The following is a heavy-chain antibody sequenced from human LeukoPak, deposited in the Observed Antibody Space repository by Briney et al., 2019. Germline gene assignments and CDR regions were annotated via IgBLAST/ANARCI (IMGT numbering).Heavy chain of an antibody. CDR1: GYAFTSYY. D-gene: IGHD2-15*01. CDR2: INPRDGST. CDR3: AKGDIDY. J-gene: IGHJ4*02. V-gene: IGHV1-46*01. Sequence: ASVKVSCKASGYAFTSYYMHWVRQAPGQGLEWMGVINPRDGSTTYAQNFQGRVTMTRDTSTSTAYMELSSLRSEDTAVYYCAKGDIDYWGQGTLVTVSS.